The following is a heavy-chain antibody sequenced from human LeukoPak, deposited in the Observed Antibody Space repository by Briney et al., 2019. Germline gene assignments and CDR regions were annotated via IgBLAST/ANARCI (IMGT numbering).Heavy chain of an antibody. J-gene: IGHJ4*02. CDR2: ISASGGST. V-gene: IGHV3-23*01. Sequence: GGSLRLSCAASGFTFTNCAMSWVRQAPGKGLEWVSAISASGGSTYYADSVKDRFSISRDNSKNTVYLQMNSLRVEDTAVYYCAKDAHSAVTTFDYWGQGTLVTVSS. CDR3: AKDAHSAVTTFDY. D-gene: IGHD4-17*01. CDR1: GFTFTNCA.